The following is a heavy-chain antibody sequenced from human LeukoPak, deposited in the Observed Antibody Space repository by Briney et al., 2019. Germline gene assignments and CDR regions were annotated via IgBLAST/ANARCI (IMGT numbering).Heavy chain of an antibody. J-gene: IGHJ6*02. D-gene: IGHD3-22*01. Sequence: SETLSLTCTVSGGSISSGGYYWSWIRQHPGKVLECIGYIYYSGSTYYNPSLKSLVTISVNTSKNQFSLKLSSVTTADTAVYYCARDDSSDNYGMDVWGQGTTVTVSS. V-gene: IGHV4-31*01. CDR2: IYYSGST. CDR3: ARDDSSDNYGMDV. CDR1: GGSISSGGYY.